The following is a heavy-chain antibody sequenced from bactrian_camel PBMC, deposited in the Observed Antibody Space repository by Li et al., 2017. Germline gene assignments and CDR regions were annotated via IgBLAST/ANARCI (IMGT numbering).Heavy chain of an antibody. CDR1: GTGTSSRA. CDR3: AHSWALGCPMDADNFNLRGTS. V-gene: IGHV3-3*01. D-gene: IGHD5*01. Sequence: QVQLVESGGDSVQAGGNLTLSCVASGTGTSSRANAMAWFRQAPGQEREGVLCHSWHGRATYYADSVKGRFTVSRDDAKTTMFLKMSALKPEDTAMYYCAHSWALGCPMDADNFNLRGTSWGQGTQVTVS. J-gene: IGHJ4*01. CDR2: HSWHGRAT.